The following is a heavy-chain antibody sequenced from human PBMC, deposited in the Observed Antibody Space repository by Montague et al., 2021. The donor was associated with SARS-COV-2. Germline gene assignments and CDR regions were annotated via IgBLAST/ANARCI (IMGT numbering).Heavy chain of an antibody. CDR2: MYYSGST. CDR1: GGSISSSNYY. V-gene: IGHV4-39*07. D-gene: IGHD3-10*01. J-gene: IGHJ6*02. CDR3: ARDDIVLQGVTKGMDV. Sequence: SEILSLTCTVSGGSISSSNYYWGWIRQPPGKGLEWIGNMYYSGSTYYNPSLKSRVTISIDTSKNQFSLKLSSVTAADTAVYYCARDDIVLQGVTKGMDVWGQGTTVTVSS.